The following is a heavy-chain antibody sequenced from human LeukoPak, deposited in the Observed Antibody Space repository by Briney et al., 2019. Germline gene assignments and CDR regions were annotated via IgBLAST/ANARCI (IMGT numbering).Heavy chain of an antibody. V-gene: IGHV4-59*08. J-gene: IGHJ1*01. CDR3: ARQSDDLGYFQH. CDR2: IYYSGST. D-gene: IGHD3-16*01. Sequence: PSETLSLTCTVSGGSFSTYYWSWIRQPPGKGLEWIGYIYYSGSTDYNPSLKSRVTMSLDTSRNQFSLRLSSVTAADTAVYYCARQSDDLGYFQHWGQGALVTVSS. CDR1: GGSFSTYY.